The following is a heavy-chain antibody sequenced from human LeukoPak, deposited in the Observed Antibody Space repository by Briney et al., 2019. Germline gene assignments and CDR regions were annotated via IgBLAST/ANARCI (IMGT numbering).Heavy chain of an antibody. CDR1: GDTLTDLP. D-gene: IGHD3-22*01. CDR3: AIVYFYGSASHDAFDL. Sequence: GASVKVSCKVSGDTLTDLPMHWVRQAPGKGLEWMGVFDPEEGETIYAQKFQGRVTMTEDTPTDTAYMELSSLKSEDTAVYYCAIVYFYGSASHDAFDLWGQGTMVTVSS. V-gene: IGHV1-24*01. CDR2: FDPEEGET. J-gene: IGHJ3*01.